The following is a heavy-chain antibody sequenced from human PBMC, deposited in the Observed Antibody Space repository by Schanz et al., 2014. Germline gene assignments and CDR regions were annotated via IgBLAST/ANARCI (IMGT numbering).Heavy chain of an antibody. CDR1: AGSINSGPYS. CDR2: IHHIGST. CDR3: ARARGYNYGLFDY. V-gene: IGHV4-31*03. Sequence: QVQLQESGPGLVKPSETLILTCNVSAGSINSGPYSWSWVRQHPGKGLEWIGGIHHIGSTYHNPSLRSRLTMSLDTSRNLFSLRLTSVSAADTAVYYCARARGYNYGLFDYWGLGTLVTVSS. J-gene: IGHJ4*01. D-gene: IGHD5-18*01.